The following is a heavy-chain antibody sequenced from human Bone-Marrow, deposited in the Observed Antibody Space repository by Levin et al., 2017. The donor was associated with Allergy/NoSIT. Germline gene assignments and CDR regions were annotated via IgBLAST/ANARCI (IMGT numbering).Heavy chain of an antibody. CDR1: GFTFGDYA. V-gene: IGHV3-49*04. CDR3: TRVTGGGSCYSGCWFDP. Sequence: GGSLRLSCTASGFTFGDYAMSWVRQAPGKGLEWVGFIRSKAYGGTTEYAASVKGRFTISRDDSKSIAYLQMNSLKTEDTAVYYCTRVTGGGSCYSGCWFDPWGQGTLVTVSS. CDR2: IRSKAYGGTT. D-gene: IGHD2-15*01. J-gene: IGHJ5*02.